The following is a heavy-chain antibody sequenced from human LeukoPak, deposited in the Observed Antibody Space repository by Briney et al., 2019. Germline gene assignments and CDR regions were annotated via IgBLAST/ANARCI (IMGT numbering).Heavy chain of an antibody. CDR2: ISGSGGST. CDR1: GFTFSSYA. J-gene: IGHJ4*02. V-gene: IGHV3-23*01. D-gene: IGHD3-10*01. CDR3: AKDPSYSTMVRGVISFGY. Sequence: GGSLRLSCAASGFTFSSYAMSWVRQAPGKGLEWVSAISGSGGSTYYADSVKGRFTISRDNSKNTLYLQMNSLRAEDTAVYYCAKDPSYSTMVRGVISFGYWGQGTLVTVSS.